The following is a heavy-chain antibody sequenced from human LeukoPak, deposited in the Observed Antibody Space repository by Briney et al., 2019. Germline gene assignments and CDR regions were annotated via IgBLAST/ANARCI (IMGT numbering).Heavy chain of an antibody. D-gene: IGHD2-2*01. CDR1: GFTFSNAW. CDR2: IKSKTAGETT. CDR3: STMPALRDY. J-gene: IGHJ4*02. Sequence: KTGGSLRLSCAASGFTFSNAWMTWVRQAPGKGLEWVGRIKSKTAGETTDYAAPVKGRFTISRDDSKNTLFLQMNSLETGDTAVYYCSTMPALRDYWGQGTVVTVSS. V-gene: IGHV3-15*05.